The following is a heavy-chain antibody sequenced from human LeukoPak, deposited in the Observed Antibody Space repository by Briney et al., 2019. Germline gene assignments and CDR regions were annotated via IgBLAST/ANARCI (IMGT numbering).Heavy chain of an antibody. CDR3: ARIRDGYNDAYDI. J-gene: IGHJ3*02. CDR2: IDAGNGRA. Sequence: ATVKVSCKASGYDFTKYAVQWVRQAPGQRLEWMGWIDAGNGRAKYSQDFQGRVTMTSDTSARTVYMELSSLRSEDTAIYYCARIRDGYNDAYDIWGQGTVVTVPS. D-gene: IGHD5-24*01. CDR1: GYDFTKYA. V-gene: IGHV1-3*03.